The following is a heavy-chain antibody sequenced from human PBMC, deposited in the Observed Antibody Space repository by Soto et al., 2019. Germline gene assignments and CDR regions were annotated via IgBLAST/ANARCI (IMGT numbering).Heavy chain of an antibody. Sequence: SVKVSCKASGGTFSSYAISWVRQAPGQGLEWMGGIIPIFGTANYAQKFQGRVTITADKSTSTAYMELSSLRSEDTAVYYCARYYDSSGYYLDPWGQGTLVTSPQ. CDR1: GGTFSSYA. CDR3: ARYYDSSGYYLDP. J-gene: IGHJ5*02. V-gene: IGHV1-69*06. CDR2: IIPIFGTA. D-gene: IGHD3-22*01.